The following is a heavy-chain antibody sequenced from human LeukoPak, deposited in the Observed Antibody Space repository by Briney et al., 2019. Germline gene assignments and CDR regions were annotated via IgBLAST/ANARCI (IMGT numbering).Heavy chain of an antibody. CDR2: LRGDGET. Sequence: AGGSLRLSCAPPGVIFSNYAMSWVRQASARGLEWVSSLRGDGETFYADSVKGRFTLSRDDSRNTVYLQLNNLRVEDTAVYYCAKASWVSSADAVLWGQGTLVTVSS. V-gene: IGHV3-23*01. CDR3: AKASWVSSADAVL. D-gene: IGHD3-16*01. J-gene: IGHJ1*01. CDR1: GVIFSNYA.